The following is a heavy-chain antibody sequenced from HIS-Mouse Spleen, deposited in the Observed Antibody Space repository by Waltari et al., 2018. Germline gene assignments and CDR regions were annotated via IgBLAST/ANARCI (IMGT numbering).Heavy chain of an antibody. J-gene: IGHJ3*02. Sequence: QVQLVEFGGGVVQPGRSLRLSCAASGFIFSSYAMHWVRQAPGKGLEWVAVISYDGSNKYYADSVKGRFTISRDNSKNTLYLQMNSLRAEDTAVYYCARGRLDYYDSSGYYGGFDIWGQGTMVTVSS. D-gene: IGHD3-22*01. V-gene: IGHV3-30*04. CDR3: ARGRLDYYDSSGYYGGFDI. CDR2: ISYDGSNK. CDR1: GFIFSSYA.